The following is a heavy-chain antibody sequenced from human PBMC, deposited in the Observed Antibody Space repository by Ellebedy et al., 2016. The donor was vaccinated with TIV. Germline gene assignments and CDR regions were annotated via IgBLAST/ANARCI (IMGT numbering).Heavy chain of an antibody. D-gene: IGHD1-14*01. J-gene: IGHJ3*02. Sequence: SETLSLXCAVYGGSFSGYYWSWIRQPPGEGLEWIGSIFHSGSTYYNPSLKSRVTMSVDTSKNQFSLKLSSVTAADTAVYYCAREPRVDAFDIWGQGTMVTVSS. CDR2: IFHSGST. CDR3: AREPRVDAFDI. CDR1: GGSFSGYY. V-gene: IGHV4-34*12.